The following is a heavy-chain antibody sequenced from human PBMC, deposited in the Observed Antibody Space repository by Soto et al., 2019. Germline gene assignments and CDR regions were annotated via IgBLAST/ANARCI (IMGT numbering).Heavy chain of an antibody. V-gene: IGHV4-59*01. Sequence: PSETLSLTCTVSGGSMRNYFWTWIRQPPGKGLEWIGYIHYSGTTSFFPSYNPSLRSRVTISEDTSKNQFSLKWLSVTTADTAGYSSAAAEASSSNLAPYYLDFWRQGSLFAVSS. D-gene: IGHD6-13*01. CDR2: IHYSGTT. CDR1: GGSMRNYF. J-gene: IGHJ4*02. CDR3: AAAEASSSNLAPYYLDF.